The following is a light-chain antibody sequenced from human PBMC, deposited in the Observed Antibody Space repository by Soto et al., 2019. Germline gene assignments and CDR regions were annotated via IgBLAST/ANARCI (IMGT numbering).Light chain of an antibody. J-gene: IGLJ2*01. CDR3: GTWDSSLTVPVI. CDR2: DNY. V-gene: IGLV1-51*01. CDR1: SSNIGSND. Sequence: QAVVTQPPSVSAAPGQKVTISCSGSSSNIGSNDVSWYQQFPGTAPKLVIYDNYKRPSGIPDRFSGSKSGTSATLAITGLQPGDEADYYCGTWDSSLTVPVIFGGGTKLTVL.